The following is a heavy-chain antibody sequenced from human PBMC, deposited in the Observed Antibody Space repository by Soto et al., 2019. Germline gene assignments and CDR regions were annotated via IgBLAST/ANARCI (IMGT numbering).Heavy chain of an antibody. J-gene: IGHJ5*02. Sequence: GGSLRLSGAACGFTFSDYCIQWVRQAPCKGLEWVANIWYDGGMKYYADSVKGRFTISRDNSKNTLHLQMSSLRAEDTAVYYFARDGRNCSTISCRFYAWVDPSGQGTLLAFSS. CDR2: IWYDGGMK. CDR1: GFTFSDYC. D-gene: IGHD2-2*01. V-gene: IGHV3-33*01. CDR3: ARDGRNCSTISCRFYAWVDP.